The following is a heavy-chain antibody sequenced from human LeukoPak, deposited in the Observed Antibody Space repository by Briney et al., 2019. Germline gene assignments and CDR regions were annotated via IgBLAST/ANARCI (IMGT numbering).Heavy chain of an antibody. J-gene: IGHJ4*02. Sequence: GASVKVSCKASGYTFSSYYMHWVRQAPGQGLEWMGAINPRGGSTSYAQKFQGRVTMTRDTSTSTVYMELSSLRSEDTAVYYCARDEYYYTSGLDYWGQGTLVTVAS. V-gene: IGHV1-46*01. CDR1: GYTFSSYY. CDR2: INPRGGST. D-gene: IGHD3-3*01. CDR3: ARDEYYYTSGLDY.